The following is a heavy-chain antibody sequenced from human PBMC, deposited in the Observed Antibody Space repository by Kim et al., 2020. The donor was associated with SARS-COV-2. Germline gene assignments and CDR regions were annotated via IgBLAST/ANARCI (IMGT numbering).Heavy chain of an antibody. D-gene: IGHD2-2*02. CDR2: GNT. J-gene: IGHJ5*02. CDR3: ARGRIPFDP. V-gene: IGHV1-3*01. Sequence: GNTKYSRKFQGRVTITRDTAASTAYMELSSLRSEDTAVYYCARGRIPFDPWGQGTLVTVSS.